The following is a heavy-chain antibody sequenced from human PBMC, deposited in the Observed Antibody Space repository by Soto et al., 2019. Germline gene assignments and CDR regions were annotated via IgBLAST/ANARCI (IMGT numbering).Heavy chain of an antibody. D-gene: IGHD6-6*01. V-gene: IGHV3-23*01. CDR1: GFTFSSYA. Sequence: GGSLRLSCAASGFTFSSYAMSWVRQAPGKGLEWVSAISGSGGSTYYADSVKGRFTISRDNSKNTLYLQMNSLRAEDTAVYYCAKDPEYSSSPSLIYYFDYWGQGTLVTVSS. CDR2: ISGSGGST. CDR3: AKDPEYSSSPSLIYYFDY. J-gene: IGHJ4*02.